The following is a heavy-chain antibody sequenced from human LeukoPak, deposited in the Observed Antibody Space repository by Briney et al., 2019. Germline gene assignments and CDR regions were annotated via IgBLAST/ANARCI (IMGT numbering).Heavy chain of an antibody. J-gene: IGHJ5*02. V-gene: IGHV4-59*01. Sequence: SETLSLTCTVSGGSISSYYWSWIRQPPGQGLEWIGYISYSGSTNYTPSLKSRVTISVDTSKNQFSLKLSSVTAADTAVYYCAKTREQWLVRDWFDPWGQGTLVTVSS. D-gene: IGHD6-19*01. CDR1: GGSISSYY. CDR2: ISYSGST. CDR3: AKTREQWLVRDWFDP.